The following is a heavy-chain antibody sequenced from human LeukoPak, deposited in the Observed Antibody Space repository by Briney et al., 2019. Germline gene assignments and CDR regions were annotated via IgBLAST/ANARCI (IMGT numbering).Heavy chain of an antibody. CDR3: ASYGSGREFS. CDR1: GFTFSSYS. J-gene: IGHJ3*01. Sequence: GGSLRLSCAASGFTFSSYSMSWVRQAPGKGLEWVANIKQDGSEKYYVDSVKGRFTISRDNAKNSLFLQMNSLRSEDTAVYYCASYGSGREFSWGQGTMVTVSS. CDR2: IKQDGSEK. V-gene: IGHV3-7*01. D-gene: IGHD3-10*01.